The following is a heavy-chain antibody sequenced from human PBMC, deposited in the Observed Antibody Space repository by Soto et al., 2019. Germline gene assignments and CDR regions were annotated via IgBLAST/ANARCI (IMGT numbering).Heavy chain of an antibody. CDR2: IFYSGTT. V-gene: IGHV4-59*01. CDR1: SGSISAYY. CDR3: ARDKGNFDTPVYYYFDM. Sequence: QVQLQESGPGLLQPSETLSLTCAVSSGSISAYYWGWIRQAPGKGLEWIGHIFYSGTTNYNPSLKSRLTISVDTSKHQFTMKLSSVTAAATAMYYCARDKGNFDTPVYYYFDMWGQGTMVTVSS. D-gene: IGHD3-9*01. J-gene: IGHJ3*02.